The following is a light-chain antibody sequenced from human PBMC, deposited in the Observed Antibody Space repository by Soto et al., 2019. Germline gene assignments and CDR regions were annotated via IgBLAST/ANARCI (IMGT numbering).Light chain of an antibody. CDR1: QSISSW. J-gene: IGKJ1*01. V-gene: IGKV1-5*03. CDR2: KAS. Sequence: DIQMTQSPSTLSASVGDRVTITCRASQSISSWLAWYQQRPGKAPKLLIYKASNLESGVPSRFSGSGSGTELTLTISSLHPDDFATYYCQQYDTYPWTFGPGIKVEIK. CDR3: QQYDTYPWT.